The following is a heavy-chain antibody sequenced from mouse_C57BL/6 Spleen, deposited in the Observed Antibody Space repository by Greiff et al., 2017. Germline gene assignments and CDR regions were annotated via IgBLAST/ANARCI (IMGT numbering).Heavy chain of an antibody. Sequence: QVQLQQPGAELVKPGASVKLSCKASGYTFTSYWMHWVTQRPGQGLEWIGMIHPNSGSTNYNEKFKSKATLTVDKSSSTAYMQLSSLTSEDSAVYYCARTPSTVSYAMDYWGQGTSVTVSS. CDR2: IHPNSGST. D-gene: IGHD1-1*01. J-gene: IGHJ4*01. CDR1: GYTFTSYW. CDR3: ARTPSTVSYAMDY. V-gene: IGHV1-64*01.